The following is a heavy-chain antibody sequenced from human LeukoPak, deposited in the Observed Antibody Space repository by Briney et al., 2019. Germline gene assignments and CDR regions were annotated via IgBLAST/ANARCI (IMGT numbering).Heavy chain of an antibody. V-gene: IGHV3-30*02. CDR3: ASLYLWLFDY. D-gene: IGHD3-16*01. CDR1: GFTFSNYG. J-gene: IGHJ4*02. CDR2: IRYDGSNK. Sequence: GGSLRLSCAASGFTFSNYGMHWVRQAPGKGLEWVSFIRYDGSNKYYADSVKGRLTISRDNSKNTLYLQMNSLRAEDTAVYYCASLYLWLFDYWGQGTLVTVSS.